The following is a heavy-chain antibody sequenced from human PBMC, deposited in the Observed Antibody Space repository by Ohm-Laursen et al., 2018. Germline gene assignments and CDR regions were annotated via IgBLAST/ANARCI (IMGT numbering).Heavy chain of an antibody. V-gene: IGHV4-59*01. Sequence: TLSLTCTVSGGSISSYYWSWIRQPPGKGLEWIGYIYYSGSTNYNPSLKSRVTISVDTSKNQFSLKLSSVTAADTAVYYCARDSSGNRREFDYWGQGTLVTVSS. D-gene: IGHD3-22*01. CDR3: ARDSSGNRREFDY. CDR1: GGSISSYY. J-gene: IGHJ4*02. CDR2: IYYSGST.